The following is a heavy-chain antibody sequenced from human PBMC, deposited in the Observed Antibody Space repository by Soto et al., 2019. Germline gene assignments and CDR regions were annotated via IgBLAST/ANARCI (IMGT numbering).Heavy chain of an antibody. Sequence: PGGSLRLSCAASGFTFSDYSMNWVRQAPGKGLEWVSYISSSRSTIYYAENEKDRFTISRDNAKNKLNQQMNSLRAEDTAVYYCARSDIRYCSVGSCIFDYWGQGTLVTVSS. CDR1: GFTFSDYS. D-gene: IGHD2-15*01. CDR2: ISSSRSTI. CDR3: ARSDIRYCSVGSCIFDY. J-gene: IGHJ4*02. V-gene: IGHV3-48*04.